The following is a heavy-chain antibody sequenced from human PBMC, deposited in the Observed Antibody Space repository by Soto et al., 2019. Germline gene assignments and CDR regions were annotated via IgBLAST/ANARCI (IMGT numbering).Heavy chain of an antibody. CDR1: GYSISSGYY. CDR3: ARRGSSGWYYDY. D-gene: IGHD6-19*01. Sequence: KTSETLSLTCAVSGYSISSGYYWGWIRQPPGKGLEWIGSIYHSGSTYYNPSLKSRVTISVDTSKNQFSLKLSSVTAADTAVYYCARRGSSGWYYDYWGQGTLVTVSS. CDR2: IYHSGST. V-gene: IGHV4-38-2*01. J-gene: IGHJ4*02.